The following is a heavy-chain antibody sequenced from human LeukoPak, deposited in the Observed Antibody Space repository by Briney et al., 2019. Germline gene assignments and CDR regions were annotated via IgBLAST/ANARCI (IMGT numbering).Heavy chain of an antibody. D-gene: IGHD3-3*01. J-gene: IGHJ3*02. CDR3: ARARLKSDLDAFDI. CDR2: IYTSGST. Sequence: SETLSLTCTVSGGSISSGSYYWSWIRQPAGKGLEWIGRIYTSGSTNYNPSLKSRVTISVDASKNQFSLKLSSVTAADTAVYYCARARLKSDLDAFDIWGQGTMVTVSS. V-gene: IGHV4-61*02. CDR1: GGSISSGSYY.